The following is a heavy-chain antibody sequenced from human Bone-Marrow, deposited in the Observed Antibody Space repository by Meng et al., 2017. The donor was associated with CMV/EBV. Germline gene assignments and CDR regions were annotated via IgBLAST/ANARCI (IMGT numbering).Heavy chain of an antibody. CDR2: INVHSGGT. CDR3: ARSATYNDFDLTS. J-gene: IGHJ5*02. Sequence: QLQLVQSGTEVKKPGASVKVSCKASGYTFSGYYVHWVRQAPGQGLEWMGWINVHSGGTKYAQKFQGRVTMTRDTSMELSRLRSDDTAVYYCARSATYNDFDLTSWDQGTLVTVSS. V-gene: IGHV1-2*02. CDR1: GYTFSGYY. D-gene: IGHD5-12*01.